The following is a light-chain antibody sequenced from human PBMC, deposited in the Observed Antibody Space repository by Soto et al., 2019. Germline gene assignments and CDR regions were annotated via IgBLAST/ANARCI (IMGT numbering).Light chain of an antibody. CDR3: HYRLHSPIT. CDR2: DSA. V-gene: IGKV3-11*01. Sequence: DIVLTQSPATLSLSPGDRVTLSCRASQTVCRYLSWDQQSPGQGPRLLVYDSANRATGVPARFSGSGSETDFTLTITSLEPEDVAVYYYHYRLHSPITFGQGTRLEIK. CDR1: QTVCRY. J-gene: IGKJ5*01.